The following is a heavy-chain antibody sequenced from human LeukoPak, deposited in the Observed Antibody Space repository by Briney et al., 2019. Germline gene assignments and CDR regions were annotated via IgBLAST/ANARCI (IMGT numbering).Heavy chain of an antibody. CDR2: VNLKSGNT. Sequence: ASVKVSCKASGYTFNNYDINWVRQAPGQGLEWMGWVNLKSGNTGSAQKFQGRVTITRDTSINTAYMELSGLRPEDTGVYYCARVDGSPDSWGQGTLVTVSS. V-gene: IGHV1-8*01. CDR1: GYTFNNYD. J-gene: IGHJ4*02. CDR3: ARVDGSPDS. D-gene: IGHD2-15*01.